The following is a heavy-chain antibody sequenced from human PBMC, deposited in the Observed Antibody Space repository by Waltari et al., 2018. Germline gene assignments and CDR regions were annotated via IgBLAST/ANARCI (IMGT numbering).Heavy chain of an antibody. CDR2: ISAYNGNT. J-gene: IGHJ4*02. Sequence: QVQLVQSGAEVKKPGASVKVSCKASGYTFTSYGISWVRQAPGQGLEWMGWISAYNGNTNYAQKLQGRVTMTTDTSTSTAYMELRSLRSDDTAVYYCARGNKVSYYYDSSGSYYFDYWGQGTLVTVSS. CDR3: ARGNKVSYYYDSSGSYYFDY. V-gene: IGHV1-18*01. CDR1: GYTFTSYG. D-gene: IGHD3-22*01.